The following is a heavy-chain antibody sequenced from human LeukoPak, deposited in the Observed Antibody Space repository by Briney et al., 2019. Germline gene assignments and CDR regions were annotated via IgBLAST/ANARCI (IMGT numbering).Heavy chain of an antibody. Sequence: PGGSLRLSCAASGFTFSSYGMHWVRQAPGKGLEWVAVIWDDGSNKYYADSVKGRFTISRDNSKNRLYLKMNSLRVEDTAVYYCAREGVGVLNDAFDIWGQGTMVTVSS. D-gene: IGHD1-26*01. J-gene: IGHJ3*02. CDR1: GFTFSSYG. CDR3: AREGVGVLNDAFDI. V-gene: IGHV3-33*01. CDR2: IWDDGSNK.